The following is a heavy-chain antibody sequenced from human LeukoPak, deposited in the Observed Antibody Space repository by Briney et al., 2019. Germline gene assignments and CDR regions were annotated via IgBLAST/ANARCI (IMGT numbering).Heavy chain of an antibody. CDR3: ARGKAYGEDFDY. Sequence: PGGSLRLSCAASGFTFSSYDMHWVRQVTGKGLEWVSSIDTAGDTYYPGSVKGRFTISRENAKNSLYLEMNSLRAGDTAVYYCARGKAYGEDFDYWGQGTLVTVSS. CDR2: IDTAGDT. CDR1: GFTFSSYD. D-gene: IGHD4-17*01. V-gene: IGHV3-13*01. J-gene: IGHJ4*02.